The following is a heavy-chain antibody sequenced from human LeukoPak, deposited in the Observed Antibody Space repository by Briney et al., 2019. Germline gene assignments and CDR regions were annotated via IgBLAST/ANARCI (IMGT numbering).Heavy chain of an antibody. CDR3: ARDCGILRTDCGDALDI. CDR1: GFTSSSYW. Sequence: GGSLRLSCAASGFTSSSYWMHWVRQAPGKGLEWVANIKQDGSEKYYVDSVKGRFSISRDNARNSLHLQMNSLRAEDTAVYYCARDCGILRTDCGDALDIWGQGTMVTVSS. D-gene: IGHD2-21*01. CDR2: IKQDGSEK. V-gene: IGHV3-7*03. J-gene: IGHJ3*02.